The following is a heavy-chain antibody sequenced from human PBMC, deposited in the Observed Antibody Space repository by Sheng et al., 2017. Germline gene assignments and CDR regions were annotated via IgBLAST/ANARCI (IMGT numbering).Heavy chain of an antibody. CDR3: ARRKVSGAFDI. Sequence: QLQLQESGPGLVKPSETLSLTCTVSGGSISSSSYYWGWIRQPPGKGLEWIGSIYYSGSTYYNPSLKSRVTISVDTSKNQFSLKLSSVTAADMAVYYCARRKVSGAFDIWGQGTMVTVSS. V-gene: IGHV4-39*01. J-gene: IGHJ3*02. CDR1: GGSISSSSYY. CDR2: IYYSGST. D-gene: IGHD2-8*01.